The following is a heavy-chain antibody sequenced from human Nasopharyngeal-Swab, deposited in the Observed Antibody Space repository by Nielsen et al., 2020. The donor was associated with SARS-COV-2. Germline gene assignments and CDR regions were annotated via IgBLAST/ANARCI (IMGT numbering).Heavy chain of an antibody. V-gene: IGHV3-11*06. CDR2: ISSSSSYT. CDR1: GFTFSDYY. J-gene: IGHJ4*02. CDR3: ARGDDSSGYPYSHDY. D-gene: IGHD3-22*01. Sequence: LSLTCAASGFTFSDYYMSWIRQAPGKGLEWVSYISSSSSYTNYADSVKGRFTISRDNAKNSLYLQMNSLRAEDTAVYYCARGDDSSGYPYSHDYWGQGTLVTVSS.